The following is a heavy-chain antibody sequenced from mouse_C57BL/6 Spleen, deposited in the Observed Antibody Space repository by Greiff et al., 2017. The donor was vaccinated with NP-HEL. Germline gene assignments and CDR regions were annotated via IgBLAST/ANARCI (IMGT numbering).Heavy chain of an antibody. CDR2: IDPSDSYT. D-gene: IGHD1-3*01. Sequence: QQSCKASGYTFTSYWMQWVKQRPGQGLEWIGEIDPSDSYTNYNQKFKGKATLTVDTSSSTAYMQLSSLTSEDSAVYYCARRLKALYAMDYWGQGTSVTVSS. CDR3: ARRLKALYAMDY. J-gene: IGHJ4*01. V-gene: IGHV1-50*01. CDR1: GYTFTSYW.